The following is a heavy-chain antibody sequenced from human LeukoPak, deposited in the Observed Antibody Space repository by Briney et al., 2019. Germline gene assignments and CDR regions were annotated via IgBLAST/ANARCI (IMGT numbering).Heavy chain of an antibody. Sequence: DSVKGRFTISRDKSKNTVFVHMNSLRAADTAVYYCARSNSFDIWGQGTMVTVSS. V-gene: IGHV3-30*07. CDR3: ARSNSFDI. J-gene: IGHJ3*02.